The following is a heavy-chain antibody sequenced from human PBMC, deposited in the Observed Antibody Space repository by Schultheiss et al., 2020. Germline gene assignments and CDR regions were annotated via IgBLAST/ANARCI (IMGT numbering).Heavy chain of an antibody. CDR1: GFTFSNYA. V-gene: IGHV3-23*01. D-gene: IGHD5-18*01. Sequence: GGSLRLSCAASGFTFSNYANSWVRQAPGKGLEWVSAISGSGGTTYYADSVKGRFTVSRDNAKNTLYLQMNSLRAEDTAVYYCARASDRYTYYFDYWGQGTLVTVSS. CDR2: ISGSGGTT. CDR3: ARASDRYTYYFDY. J-gene: IGHJ4*02.